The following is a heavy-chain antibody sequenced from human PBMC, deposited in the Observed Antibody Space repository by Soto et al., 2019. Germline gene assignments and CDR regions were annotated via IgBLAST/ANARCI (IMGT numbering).Heavy chain of an antibody. D-gene: IGHD2-2*01. J-gene: IGHJ5*02. V-gene: IGHV3-48*01. CDR1: GFTFSSYS. CDR3: ARDVPGGYCSSTSCP. CDR2: ISSSSSTI. Sequence: GGSLRLSCAASGFTFSSYSMNWVRQAPGKGLEWVSYISSSSSTIYYADSVKGRFTISRDNAKNSLYLQMNSLRAEDTAVYYCARDVPGGYCSSTSCPWGQGTLVTVSS.